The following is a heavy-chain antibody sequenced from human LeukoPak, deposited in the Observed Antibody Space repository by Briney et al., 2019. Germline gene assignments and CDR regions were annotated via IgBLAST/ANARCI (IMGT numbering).Heavy chain of an antibody. V-gene: IGHV3-30-3*01. CDR2: ISYDGTNK. J-gene: IGHJ4*02. Sequence: GGSLRLSCAASGFTFSNYSIHWIRQAPGKGLEWVTVISYDGTNKYYADSVKGRFTISRDNSKNTLYLQMNSLRVEDTAVYYCARGANLDYWGQGTLVTVSS. CDR3: ARGANLDY. CDR1: GFTFSNYS.